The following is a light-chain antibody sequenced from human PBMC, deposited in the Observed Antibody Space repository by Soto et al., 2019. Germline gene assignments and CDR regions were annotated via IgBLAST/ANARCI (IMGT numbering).Light chain of an antibody. CDR3: QQYTSSPPDYT. V-gene: IGKV3-20*01. J-gene: IGKJ2*01. Sequence: VLTQSPGTLSLSPGESATLSCRASQTVSITYLTWYQQKPGQAPRLLIFGASKRATGIPDRFSGSGSGRDFTLTISGLEPEDSAVYYCQQYTSSPPDYTFGQG. CDR2: GAS. CDR1: QTVSITY.